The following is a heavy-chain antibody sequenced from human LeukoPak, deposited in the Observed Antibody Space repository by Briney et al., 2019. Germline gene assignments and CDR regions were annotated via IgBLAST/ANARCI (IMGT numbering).Heavy chain of an antibody. Sequence: SETLSLTCAVSGYSISTGYYWGWIRQPPGKGLEWIGSIYHSGNTYYNPSLTSRVTMSVDTSKNQFSLKLSSVTAADTALYYCARGTNAGQQLNSYYMDVWGKGTTVTVSS. J-gene: IGHJ6*03. V-gene: IGHV4-38-2*01. CDR2: IYHSGNT. CDR3: ARGTNAGQQLNSYYMDV. CDR1: GYSISTGYY. D-gene: IGHD6-13*01.